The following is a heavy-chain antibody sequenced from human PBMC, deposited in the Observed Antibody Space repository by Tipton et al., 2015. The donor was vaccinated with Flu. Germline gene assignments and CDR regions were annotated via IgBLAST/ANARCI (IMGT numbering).Heavy chain of an antibody. CDR3: ARQIGGGDCY. CDR1: GFTFSAYW. D-gene: IGHD2-21*01. J-gene: IGHJ4*02. V-gene: IGHV3-7*03. CDR2: IKQDGSEK. Sequence: SLRLSCAASGFTFSAYWMHWVRQAPGKGLEWVANIKQDGSEKYYVDSVKGRFTISRDNAKNSLYLQMNSLRADDTAVYYCARQIGGGDCYWGQGTLVTVSS.